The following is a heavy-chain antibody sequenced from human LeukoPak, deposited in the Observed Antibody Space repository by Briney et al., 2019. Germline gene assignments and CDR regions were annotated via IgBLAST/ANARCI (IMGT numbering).Heavy chain of an antibody. Sequence: GGSLLLSCAASGFTVSSNYMGWVRPAPGKGLEWVSVIYSGGSTYYADSVKGRFTISRDNSKSTLYLQMNSLRAEDTAVYYCARDAGGYADYWGQGTLVTVSS. CDR3: ARDAGGYADY. J-gene: IGHJ4*02. CDR1: GFTVSSNY. V-gene: IGHV3-66*01. D-gene: IGHD2-8*02. CDR2: IYSGGST.